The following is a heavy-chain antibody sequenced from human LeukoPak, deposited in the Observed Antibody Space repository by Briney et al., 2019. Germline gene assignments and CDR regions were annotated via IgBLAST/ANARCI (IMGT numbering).Heavy chain of an antibody. J-gene: IGHJ4*02. CDR2: IIPILGIA. D-gene: IGHD5-24*01. Sequence: ASVKVSCKASGGTFSSYTITWVRQAPGQGLGWMGRIIPILGIANYAQKFQGRVTITADKSTSTAYMELSSLRSEDTAGYYCARGAKEMATTPYFDYWGQGTLVTVSS. V-gene: IGHV1-69*02. CDR1: GGTFSSYT. CDR3: ARGAKEMATTPYFDY.